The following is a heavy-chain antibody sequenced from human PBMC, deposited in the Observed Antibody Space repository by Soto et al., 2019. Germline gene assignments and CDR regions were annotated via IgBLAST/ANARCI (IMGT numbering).Heavy chain of an antibody. V-gene: IGHV1-2*02. J-gene: IGHJ4*02. Sequence: ASVKVSCKASGYTFTGYYIHWVRQAPGQGLEWMGWSNPYSGGSNHTQKFQGRVTMTRDTSTTTAYMELSRLRSDDTAVYYCANRVGSRGSFDYWGQGTLVTVSS. CDR3: ANRVGSRGSFDY. D-gene: IGHD6-25*01. CDR2: SNPYSGGS. CDR1: GYTFTGYY.